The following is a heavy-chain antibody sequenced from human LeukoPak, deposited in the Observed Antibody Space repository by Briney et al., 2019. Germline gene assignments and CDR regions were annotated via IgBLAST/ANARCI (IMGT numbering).Heavy chain of an antibody. J-gene: IGHJ4*02. V-gene: IGHV3-48*04. D-gene: IGHD6-19*01. CDR2: ISSSSSTI. CDR3: ARLFGGSGWYFDY. Sequence: GGSLRLSCAASGFTFSSYSMNWVRQAPGKGLEWVSYISSSSSTIYYADSVKGRFTISRDNAKKSLYLQMNGLRAEETAVYYCARLFGGSGWYFDYWGQGTLVTVSS. CDR1: GFTFSSYS.